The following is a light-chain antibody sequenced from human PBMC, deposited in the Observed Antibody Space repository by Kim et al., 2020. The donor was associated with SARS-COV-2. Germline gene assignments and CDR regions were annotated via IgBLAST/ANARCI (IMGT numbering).Light chain of an antibody. J-gene: IGLJ3*02. V-gene: IGLV1-40*01. CDR3: QAYDISLGGWV. CDR1: NSNIGAGIN. CDR2: SND. Sequence: QSVLTQPPSVSGAPGQRVTIACTGTNSNIGAGINVHWYRLVPGTAPRLLIYSNDKRPSGVPDRFSGSKSDSSGSLVINGLQAEDEADYYCQAYDISLGGWVFGGGTQLTVL.